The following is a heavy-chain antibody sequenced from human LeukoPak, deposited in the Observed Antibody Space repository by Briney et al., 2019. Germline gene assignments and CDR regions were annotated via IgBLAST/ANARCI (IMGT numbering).Heavy chain of an antibody. CDR2: LSGSGGST. J-gene: IGHJ4*02. CDR1: GFTFSSYA. D-gene: IGHD3-16*01. Sequence: GGSLRLSCAASGFTFSSYAMSWVRQAPGKGLEWISALSGSGGSTYYADSVKGRFTISRDNSKNTLYLQMNSLRAEDTAVYYCAKVREKLWEDYWGQGTLVTVSS. CDR3: AKVREKLWEDY. V-gene: IGHV3-23*01.